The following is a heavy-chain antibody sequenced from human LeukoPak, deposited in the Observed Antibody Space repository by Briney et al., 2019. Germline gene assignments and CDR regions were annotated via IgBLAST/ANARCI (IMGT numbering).Heavy chain of an antibody. V-gene: IGHV4-38-2*01. Sequence: SETLTLTCAVSGFSISHGYFWGWVRQPPGKGLEWIASIYHDERTYYNASLNSRATISVDTSKNQFSLKLGAVSAADTAVYFCARAPVVSPLDSWGQGILVIVSS. CDR3: ARAPVVSPLDS. CDR2: IYHDERT. CDR1: GFSISHGYF. J-gene: IGHJ4*02. D-gene: IGHD3-22*01.